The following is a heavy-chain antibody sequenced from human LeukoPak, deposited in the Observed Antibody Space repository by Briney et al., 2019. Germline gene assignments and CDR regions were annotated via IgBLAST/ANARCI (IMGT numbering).Heavy chain of an antibody. CDR1: GFTFTSYA. CDR2: ISGSGGST. D-gene: IGHD4-23*01. V-gene: IGHV3-23*01. CDR3: AAGGNELNFDY. J-gene: IGHJ4*02. Sequence: GGSLRLSCAASGFTFTSYAMSWVRQAPGKGLEWVSAISGSGGSTYYADSVKGRFTISRDNSKNTLYLQMNSLRAEDTAVYYCAAGGNELNFDYWGQGTLVTVSS.